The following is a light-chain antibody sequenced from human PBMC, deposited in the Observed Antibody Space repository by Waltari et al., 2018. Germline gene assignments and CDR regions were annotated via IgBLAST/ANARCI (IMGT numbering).Light chain of an antibody. J-gene: IGKJ1*01. Sequence: DIQMTQSPSTLSASVGERITITCRASQSIERWLAWYQQKPGKAPKLLIYKTSTLESGVASMFSGSGYGTEFTLTISSLQPDDLATYYCQEYKTYRTFGQGTKVEIK. CDR2: KTS. CDR3: QEYKTYRT. V-gene: IGKV1-5*03. CDR1: QSIERW.